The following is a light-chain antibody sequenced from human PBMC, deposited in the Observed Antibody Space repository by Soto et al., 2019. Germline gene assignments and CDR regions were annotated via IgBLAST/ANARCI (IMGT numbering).Light chain of an antibody. CDR2: EVT. CDR3: CSYVSSKTYL. J-gene: IGLJ1*01. Sequence: QSALTQPASLSGSPGQSITISCTGTRLDVGGYNYVSWYQQQPGKAPKLIIYEVTNRPSGVSDRFSGSKSDNTASLTISGLQTEDEADYYCCSYVSSKTYLFGTGTKVTVL. V-gene: IGLV2-14*03. CDR1: RLDVGGYNY.